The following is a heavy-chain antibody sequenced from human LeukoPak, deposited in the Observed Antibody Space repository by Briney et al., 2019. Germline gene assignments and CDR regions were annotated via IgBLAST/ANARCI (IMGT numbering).Heavy chain of an antibody. CDR2: IYYSGST. CDR1: GGSISSNSYY. CDR3: ARHAPLDY. J-gene: IGHJ4*02. V-gene: IGHV4-39*01. Sequence: TSETLSLTCTVSGGSISSNSYYWAWIRQPPGKGLEWIGSIYYSGSTYYNPSLKIRVTISVGTSKIQFSLKMSSVTAADTAVYYCARHAPLDYWGQGTLVTVSS.